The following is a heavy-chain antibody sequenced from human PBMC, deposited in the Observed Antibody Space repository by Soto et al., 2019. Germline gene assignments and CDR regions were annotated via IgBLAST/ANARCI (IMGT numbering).Heavy chain of an antibody. V-gene: IGHV3-23*01. D-gene: IGHD4-17*01. CDR2: ITGSGGSA. CDR3: ASMSPTVFPAFDI. J-gene: IGHJ3*02. Sequence: PGGSLRLSCAASGFTFSSYGMGWVRQAPGKGLEWVSGITGSGGSAYGADSVKGRFTISRDNSKNTLYLEMNSLRVEDTAVYYCASMSPTVFPAFDIWGQGTMVTVSS. CDR1: GFTFSSYG.